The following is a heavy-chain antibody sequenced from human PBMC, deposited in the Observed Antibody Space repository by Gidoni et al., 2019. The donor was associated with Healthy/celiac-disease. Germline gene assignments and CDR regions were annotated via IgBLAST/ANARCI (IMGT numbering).Heavy chain of an antibody. CDR3: ARDRGGIVVVVAAASEGFDI. V-gene: IGHV3-30-3*01. D-gene: IGHD2-15*01. CDR2: ITYDGSNK. Sequence: PGKGLEWVAVITYDGSNKYYADSVKRPFTIFRDNSKNTLYLQMNSLRAEDTAVYYCARDRGGIVVVVAAASEGFDIWCQGTMVTVSS. J-gene: IGHJ3*02.